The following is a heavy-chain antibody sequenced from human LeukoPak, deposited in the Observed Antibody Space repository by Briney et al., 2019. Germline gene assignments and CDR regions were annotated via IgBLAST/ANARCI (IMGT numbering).Heavy chain of an antibody. CDR1: GFTSDDYA. CDR3: AKDSRRYCSSTSCSYFDY. D-gene: IGHD2-2*01. J-gene: IGHJ4*02. V-gene: IGHV3-9*02. CDR2: ISWNSGSI. Sequence: GGSLRLSCAASGFTSDDYAMHWVRQAPGKGLEWVSGISWNSGSIGYADSVKGRFTISRDNAKNSLYLQMNSLRAEDMALYYCAKDSRRYCSSTSCSYFDYWGQGTLVTVSS.